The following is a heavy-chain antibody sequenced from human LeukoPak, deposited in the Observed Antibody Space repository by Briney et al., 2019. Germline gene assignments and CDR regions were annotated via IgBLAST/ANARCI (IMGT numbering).Heavy chain of an antibody. V-gene: IGHV3-7*01. Sequence: GGSLRLSCAASGFTFNTFWMNWVRLAPGRGPEWLANIRPDGNDKYYVDSVRGRFTISRDNGKNLVYLEMNSLRVEDTAVYYCSGRDSSRNPWAYWGQGTLVSVSS. CDR2: IRPDGNDK. CDR3: SGRDSSRNPWAY. CDR1: GFTFNTFW. J-gene: IGHJ4*02. D-gene: IGHD2-2*01.